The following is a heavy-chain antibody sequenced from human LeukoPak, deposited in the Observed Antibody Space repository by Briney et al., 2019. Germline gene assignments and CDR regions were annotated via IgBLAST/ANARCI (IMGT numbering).Heavy chain of an antibody. D-gene: IGHD6-13*01. CDR1: GFTFSNYG. Sequence: GGSLRLSCAASGFTFSNYGMHWVRQAPGTGLEWVAFIPYDGSNKYYADSVKGRFTISRDNSKNTLYLQMSSLRADDTAMYYCAKDLYSSSWTTDYWGQGTLVSVSS. CDR3: AKDLYSSSWTTDY. J-gene: IGHJ4*02. V-gene: IGHV3-30*02. CDR2: IPYDGSNK.